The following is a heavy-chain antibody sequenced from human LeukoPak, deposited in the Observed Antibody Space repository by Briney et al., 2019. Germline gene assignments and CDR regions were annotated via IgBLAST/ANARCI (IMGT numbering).Heavy chain of an antibody. Sequence: GGSLRLSCAASGFTFSSYSMNWVRQAPGKGLEWVSSISSSSSYIYYPDSGKGRFTISRNNAKNSMYLQMNRLRAEDTAVYYCARVVGGDSSGYYLGIDYWGQGTLVTVSS. D-gene: IGHD3-22*01. V-gene: IGHV3-21*01. CDR3: ARVVGGDSSGYYLGIDY. J-gene: IGHJ4*02. CDR1: GFTFSSYS. CDR2: ISSSSSYI.